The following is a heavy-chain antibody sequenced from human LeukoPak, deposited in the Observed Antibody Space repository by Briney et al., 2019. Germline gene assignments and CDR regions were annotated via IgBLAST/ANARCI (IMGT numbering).Heavy chain of an antibody. D-gene: IGHD3-22*01. J-gene: IGHJ4*02. CDR2: INPSGGST. CDR1: GYTFTSYY. Sequence: ATVKVSCKASGYTFTSYYMHWVRQAPGQGLEWMGIINPSGGSTSYAQKFQGRVTMTRDTSTSTVYMELSSLRSEDTAVYYCIYDSSGYYHDYWGQGTLVTVSS. CDR3: IYDSSGYYHDY. V-gene: IGHV1-46*01.